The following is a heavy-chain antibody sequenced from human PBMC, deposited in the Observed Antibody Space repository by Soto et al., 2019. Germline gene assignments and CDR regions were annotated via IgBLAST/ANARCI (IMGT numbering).Heavy chain of an antibody. D-gene: IGHD3-22*01. Sequence: PSETLSLTCTVSGGSISSGGYYWSWIRQHPGKGLEWIGYIYYSGSTYYNPSLKSRVTISVDTSKNQFSLKLSSVTAADTAVYYCARANYDSTIHDAFDIWGQGTMVTVSS. CDR2: IYYSGST. CDR1: GGSISSGGYY. CDR3: ARANYDSTIHDAFDI. J-gene: IGHJ3*02. V-gene: IGHV4-31*03.